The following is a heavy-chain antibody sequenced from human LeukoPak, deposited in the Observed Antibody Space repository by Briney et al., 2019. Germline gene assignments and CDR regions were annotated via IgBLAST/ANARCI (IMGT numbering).Heavy chain of an antibody. CDR3: ARGTGYSVVDY. CDR1: GPTVRSNH. J-gene: IGHJ4*02. Sequence: GGSLRLSCATSGPTVRSNHMTWVRQAPGKGLEWVSFIYTDGRTYYADSVKGRFTISRDNSKNTLYLHMNGLRAEDTAVYYCARGTGYSVVDYWGQGTLVTVSS. CDR2: IYTDGRT. V-gene: IGHV3-53*01. D-gene: IGHD5-18*01.